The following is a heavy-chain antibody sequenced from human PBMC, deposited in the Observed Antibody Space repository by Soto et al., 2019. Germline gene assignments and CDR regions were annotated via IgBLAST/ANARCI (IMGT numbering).Heavy chain of an antibody. CDR3: ARAGSSSWYGLGNFDY. V-gene: IGHV4-30-4*01. J-gene: IGHJ4*02. CDR1: GGSISSGDYY. CDR2: IYYSGST. D-gene: IGHD6-13*01. Sequence: SETLSLTCTVSGGSISSGDYYWSWIRQPPGKGLEWIGYIYYSGSTYYNPSLKSRVTISVDTSKNQFSLKLSSVTAADTAVYYCARAGSSSWYGLGNFDYWGQGTLVTVSS.